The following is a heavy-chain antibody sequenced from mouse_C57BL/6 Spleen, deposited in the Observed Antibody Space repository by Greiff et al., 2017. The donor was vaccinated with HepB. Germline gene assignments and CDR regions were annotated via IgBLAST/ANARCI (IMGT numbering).Heavy chain of an antibody. CDR1: GYSITSGYY. CDR2: ISYDGSN. Sequence: EVQLQQSGPGLVKPSQSLSLTCSVTGYSITSGYYWNWIRQFPGNKLEWMGYISYDGSNNYNPSLKNRISITRDTSKNQFFLKLNSVTTEDTATYYCARDRGTTPPAYWGQGTLVTVSA. J-gene: IGHJ3*01. D-gene: IGHD1-1*01. CDR3: ARDRGTTPPAY. V-gene: IGHV3-6*01.